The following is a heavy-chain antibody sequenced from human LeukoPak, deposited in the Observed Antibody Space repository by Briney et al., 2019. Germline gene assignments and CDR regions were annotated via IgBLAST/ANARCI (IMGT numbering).Heavy chain of an antibody. CDR3: ARGTSLFGILTGYFSYFDY. Sequence: SETLSLTCAVYGGSSSGFYCSWIRQSPGKGLEWIGEINGGGRTDYNPSLKSRVTMSVDTSKNQFSLKLTSVTAADTAVYYCARGTSLFGILTGYFSYFDYWGQGTLVTVSS. CDR1: GGSSSGFY. V-gene: IGHV4-34*01. J-gene: IGHJ4*02. D-gene: IGHD3-9*01. CDR2: INGGGRT.